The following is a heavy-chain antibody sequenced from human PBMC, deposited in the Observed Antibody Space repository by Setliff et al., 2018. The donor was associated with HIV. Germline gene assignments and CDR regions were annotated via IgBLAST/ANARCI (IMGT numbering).Heavy chain of an antibody. J-gene: IGHJ1*01. D-gene: IGHD3-22*01. Sequence: ASVKVSCKASGYTFTSYGISWVRQAPGQGLEWMGGIIPILGIANYAQKFQGRVTITADKSTSTAYMELSSLTSEDTAVYFCATTPVTMIVVVISKAEYFQHWGQGTLVTVSS. CDR2: IIPILGIA. CDR1: GYTFTSYG. V-gene: IGHV1-69*10. CDR3: ATTPVTMIVVVISKAEYFQH.